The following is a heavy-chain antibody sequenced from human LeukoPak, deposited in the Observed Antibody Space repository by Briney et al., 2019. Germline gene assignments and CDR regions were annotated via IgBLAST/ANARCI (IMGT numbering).Heavy chain of an antibody. Sequence: GGSLRLSCAASGFTFRSFSMNWVRQAPGKGLEWVSSISSSSSYIYYADSVKGRFTISRDNAKNSLYLQMNSLRAEDTAVYYCARTTYCSSTSCPYNWFDPWGQGTLVTVSS. CDR3: ARTTYCSSTSCPYNWFDP. D-gene: IGHD2-2*01. CDR2: ISSSSSYI. CDR1: GFTFRSFS. J-gene: IGHJ5*02. V-gene: IGHV3-21*01.